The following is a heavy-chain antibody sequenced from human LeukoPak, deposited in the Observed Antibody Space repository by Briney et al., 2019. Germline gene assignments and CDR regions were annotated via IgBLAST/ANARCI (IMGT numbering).Heavy chain of an antibody. CDR3: ARDRSNRIAAAGFDY. D-gene: IGHD6-13*01. CDR2: INSDGSST. J-gene: IGHJ4*02. V-gene: IGHV3-74*01. Sequence: GGSLRLSCAASGFTFSSYWMHWVRQAPGKGLVWVSRINSDGSSTSYADSVKGRFTISRDNAKNTLYLQMNSLRAEDTAVYYRARDRSNRIAAAGFDYWGQGTLVAVSS. CDR1: GFTFSSYW.